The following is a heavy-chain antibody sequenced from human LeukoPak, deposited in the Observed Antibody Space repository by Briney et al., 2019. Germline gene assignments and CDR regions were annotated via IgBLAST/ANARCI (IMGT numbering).Heavy chain of an antibody. J-gene: IGHJ4*02. Sequence: GGSLRLSCAASGFTFSSYAMSWVRQAPGKGLEWVSAISGSGGSTYYADSVKGRFTISRDNSKNTLYLQMNSLRAEDTAVYYCAKGEQWLVRGFVDYCGQGKLIPVTS. CDR2: ISGSGGST. V-gene: IGHV3-23*01. CDR1: GFTFSSYA. CDR3: AKGEQWLVRGFVDY. D-gene: IGHD6-19*01.